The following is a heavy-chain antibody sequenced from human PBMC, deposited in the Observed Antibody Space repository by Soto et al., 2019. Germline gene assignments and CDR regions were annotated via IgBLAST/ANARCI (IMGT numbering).Heavy chain of an antibody. D-gene: IGHD2-15*01. V-gene: IGHV3-33*01. CDR3: ARHTNRYCSGGSCYRLDP. Sequence: GGSLRLSCAASGFTFSSYGMHWVRQAPGKGLEWVAVIWYDGSNKYYADSVKGRFTISRDNSKNTLYLQMNSPRAEDAAVYYCARHTNRYCSGGSCYRLDPWGQGTLVTVSS. J-gene: IGHJ5*02. CDR1: GFTFSSYG. CDR2: IWYDGSNK.